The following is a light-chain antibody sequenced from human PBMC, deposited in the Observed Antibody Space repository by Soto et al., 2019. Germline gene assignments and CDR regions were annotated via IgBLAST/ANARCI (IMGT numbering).Light chain of an antibody. CDR1: SSNIGAGYD. V-gene: IGLV1-40*01. CDR3: QSYDNGRVV. Sequence: QSVLTQPPSVSGAPGQRVTISCAGSSSNIGAGYDVHWYQQLPGTAPKLLIYVNSNRPSGVPDRFSGSKSDTSASLAITGLQAEDEADYYCQSYDNGRVVFGGGTKLTVL. CDR2: VNS. J-gene: IGLJ2*01.